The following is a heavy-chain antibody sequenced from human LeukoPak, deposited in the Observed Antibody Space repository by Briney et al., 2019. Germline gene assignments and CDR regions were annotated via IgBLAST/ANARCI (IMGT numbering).Heavy chain of an antibody. D-gene: IGHD2-2*03. V-gene: IGHV4-34*01. Sequence: SETLSLTCAVYGGSFSGYYWSWIRQPPGKGLEWIGEINHSGSTNYNPSLKSRVTISVDTSKNQFSLKLSSVTAPDTAVYYCARVLGYCSSTSGYGNWFDPWGQGTLVTVSS. J-gene: IGHJ5*02. CDR3: ARVLGYCSSTSGYGNWFDP. CDR1: GGSFSGYY. CDR2: INHSGST.